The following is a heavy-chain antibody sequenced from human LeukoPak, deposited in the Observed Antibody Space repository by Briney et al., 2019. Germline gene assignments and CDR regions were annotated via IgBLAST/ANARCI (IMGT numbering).Heavy chain of an antibody. V-gene: IGHV4-59*01. D-gene: IGHD6-6*01. Sequence: SETLSLTCTVSGDSISSYYWSWIRQPPGKGLEWIGYIYYSGSTNYNPSLKSRVTISVDTSKNQFSLELSSVTAADTAVYYCARDYSQLGRFDPWGQGTLVTVSS. CDR2: IYYSGST. CDR1: GDSISSYY. CDR3: ARDYSQLGRFDP. J-gene: IGHJ5*02.